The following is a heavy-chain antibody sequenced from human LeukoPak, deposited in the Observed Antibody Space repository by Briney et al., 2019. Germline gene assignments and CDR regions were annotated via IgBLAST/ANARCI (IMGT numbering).Heavy chain of an antibody. CDR2: ISLDGATT. CDR1: GFTFSSYA. CDR3: AKVSPIYCSGGSCYSSYFDY. Sequence: QPGGSLRLSCAASGFTFSSYAMSWVRQAPGKGLEWVSGISLDGATTYYAGSVEGRFTISRDNSKNTLYLQMNSLRAEDTAVYYCAKVSPIYCSGGSCYSSYFDYWGQGTLVTVSS. D-gene: IGHD2-15*01. J-gene: IGHJ4*02. V-gene: IGHV3-23*01.